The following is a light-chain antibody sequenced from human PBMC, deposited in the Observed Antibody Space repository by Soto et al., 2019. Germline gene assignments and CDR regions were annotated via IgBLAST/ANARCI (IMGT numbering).Light chain of an antibody. CDR1: QSLLHNNGYNY. J-gene: IGKJ1*01. V-gene: IGKV2-28*01. CDR2: LGS. CDR3: QQRSNWPRT. Sequence: DIVMRQSPLSLPVTPGEPASISCRSNQSLLHNNGYNYLDWYMQKPGQSPQLLIYLGSNRASGVPDRFSGSGSGTDFTLTISSLEPEDFAVYFCQQRSNWPRTVGQGTKVDIK.